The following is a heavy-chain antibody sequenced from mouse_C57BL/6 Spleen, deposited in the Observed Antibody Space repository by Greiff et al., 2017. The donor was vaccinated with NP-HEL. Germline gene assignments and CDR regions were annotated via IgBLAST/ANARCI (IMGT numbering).Heavy chain of an antibody. Sequence: QVQLQQSGPGLVQPSQSLSITCTVSGFSLTSYGVHWVRQSPGKGLAWLGVIWRGGSTDYNAAFMSRLSITKDNSKSQVFFKMNSLQADDTAIYYCAKNDYGSSYWYFDVWGTGTTVTVSS. CDR1: GFSLTSYG. CDR2: IWRGGST. D-gene: IGHD1-1*01. J-gene: IGHJ1*03. V-gene: IGHV2-5*01. CDR3: AKNDYGSSYWYFDV.